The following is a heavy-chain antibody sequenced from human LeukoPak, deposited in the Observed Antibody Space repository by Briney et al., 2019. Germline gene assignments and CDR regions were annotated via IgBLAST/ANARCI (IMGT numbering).Heavy chain of an antibody. Sequence: SETLSLTCTVSGGSISSGSYYWSWIRQPAGKGLEWIGRIYTSGSTNYNPSLKSRVTISVDTSKNQFSLKLSSVTAADTAVYYCARESHRGSTVVTTLDYWGQGTLVTVSP. J-gene: IGHJ4*02. CDR2: IYTSGST. V-gene: IGHV4-61*02. CDR3: ARESHRGSTVVTTLDY. CDR1: GGSISSGSYY. D-gene: IGHD4-23*01.